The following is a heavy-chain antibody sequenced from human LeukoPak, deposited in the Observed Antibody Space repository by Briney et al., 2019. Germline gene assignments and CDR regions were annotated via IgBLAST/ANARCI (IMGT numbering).Heavy chain of an antibody. J-gene: IGHJ4*02. CDR2: IRYDGSNK. CDR1: GFTFSSYG. D-gene: IGHD3-10*01. Sequence: PGGSLRLSCAASGFTFSSYGMHWVRQAPGKGLEWVAFIRYDGSNKYYADSVKGRFTISRDNSKNTLYLQMNSLRAEDTAVYYCAKDKAYYYGSGSSYYFDHWGQGTLVTVSS. CDR3: AKDKAYYYGSGSSYYFDH. V-gene: IGHV3-30*02.